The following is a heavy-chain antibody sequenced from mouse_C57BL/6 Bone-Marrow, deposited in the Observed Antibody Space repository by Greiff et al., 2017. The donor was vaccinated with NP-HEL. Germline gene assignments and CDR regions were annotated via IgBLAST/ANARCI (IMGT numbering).Heavy chain of an antibody. CDR3: ARRGSSGYVSYAMDY. CDR2: INPYNDGT. CDR1: GYTFTSYV. Sequence: LQESGPELVKPGASVKMSCKASGYTFTSYVMHWVKQKPGQGLEWIGYINPYNDGTKYNEKFKGKATLTSDKSSSTAYMELSSLTSEDSAVYYGARRGSSGYVSYAMDYWGQGTSVTVSS. D-gene: IGHD3-1*01. J-gene: IGHJ4*01. V-gene: IGHV1-14*01.